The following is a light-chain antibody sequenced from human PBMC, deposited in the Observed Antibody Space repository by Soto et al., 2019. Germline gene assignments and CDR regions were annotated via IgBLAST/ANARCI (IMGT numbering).Light chain of an antibody. V-gene: IGKV1-39*01. J-gene: IGKJ2*01. CDR3: QQSYSTPPYA. CDR2: AAS. CDR1: QSISSY. Sequence: DIQMTQSPSSLSASVGDRVTITCRASQSISSYLNWYQQKPGKAPKLLIYAASSLKSGVPSRFSVSGSWTDFTLAISSLQPEDFATYYCQQSYSTPPYAFGQGTKLEIK.